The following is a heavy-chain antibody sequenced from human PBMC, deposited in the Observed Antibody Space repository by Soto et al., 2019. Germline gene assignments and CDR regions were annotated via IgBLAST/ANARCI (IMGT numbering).Heavy chain of an antibody. V-gene: IGHV1-58*01. D-gene: IGHD3-22*01. CDR1: GFTFTSSA. CDR3: AASDLRYYYDSSTAPGMDV. CDR2: IVVGSGNT. J-gene: IGHJ6*02. Sequence: ASVKVSCKASGFTFTSSAVQWVRQARGQRLEWIGWIVVGSGNTNYAQKFQERVTITRDMSTSTAYMELSSLRSEDTAVYYCAASDLRYYYDSSTAPGMDVWGQGTTVTVSS.